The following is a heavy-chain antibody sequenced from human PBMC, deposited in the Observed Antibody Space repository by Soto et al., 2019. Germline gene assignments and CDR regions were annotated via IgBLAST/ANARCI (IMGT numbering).Heavy chain of an antibody. V-gene: IGHV3-30*03. Sequence: QVQLVESGGGVVQPGRSLRLSCAASGFTFSNCGMHWVRQAPGKGLEWVAVISYDGTNKYYADSVKGRFTISRDNSKNTLYLQMNSLRAEDTAVYYCTTVTTVDYYFDYWGQGTLVTVSS. J-gene: IGHJ4*02. CDR2: ISYDGTNK. D-gene: IGHD4-17*01. CDR1: GFTFSNCG. CDR3: TTVTTVDYYFDY.